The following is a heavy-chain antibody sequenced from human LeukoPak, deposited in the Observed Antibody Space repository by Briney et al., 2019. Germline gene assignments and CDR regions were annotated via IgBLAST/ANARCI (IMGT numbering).Heavy chain of an antibody. CDR1: GFTFTTYW. Sequence: PGGSLRLSCAASGFTFTTYWMHWVRQAPGKGLEWVAVISYDGSNKYYADSVKGRFTIPRDNSKNTLYLQMNSLRAEDTAVYYCARIAAAGRVLEYFQHWGQGTLVTVSS. V-gene: IGHV3-30-3*01. D-gene: IGHD6-13*01. CDR2: ISYDGSNK. CDR3: ARIAAAGRVLEYFQH. J-gene: IGHJ1*01.